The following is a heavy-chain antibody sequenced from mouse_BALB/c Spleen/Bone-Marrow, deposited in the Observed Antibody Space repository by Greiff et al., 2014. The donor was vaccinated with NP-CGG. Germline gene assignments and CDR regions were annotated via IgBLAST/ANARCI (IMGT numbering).Heavy chain of an antibody. D-gene: IGHD1-1*01. J-gene: IGHJ4*01. V-gene: IGHV5-17*02. CDR1: GFTFSSFG. CDR2: ISSDCSTI. CDR3: ARSNYVGYYAMDY. Sequence: EVNVVESGGGLVQPGGSRKLSCAASGFTFSSFGIHWVRQAPEKGLEWVAYISSDCSTIYYADTVKGRFTISRDNPKNTLFLQVTSLRSEDTAMYYCARSNYVGYYAMDYWGQGTSVTVSS.